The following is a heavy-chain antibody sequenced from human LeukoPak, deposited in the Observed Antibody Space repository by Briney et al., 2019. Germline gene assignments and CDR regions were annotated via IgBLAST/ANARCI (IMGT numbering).Heavy chain of an antibody. D-gene: IGHD3-9*01. Sequence: GASVKVSCKASGYTFTSYGISWVRQAPGQGLEWMGRIIPILGIANYAQKFQGRVTVTADKSTSTAYMELSSLRSEDTAVYYCARVLTGVYGMDVWGQGTTVTVSS. V-gene: IGHV1-69*04. CDR3: ARVLTGVYGMDV. CDR1: GYTFTSYG. J-gene: IGHJ6*02. CDR2: IIPILGIA.